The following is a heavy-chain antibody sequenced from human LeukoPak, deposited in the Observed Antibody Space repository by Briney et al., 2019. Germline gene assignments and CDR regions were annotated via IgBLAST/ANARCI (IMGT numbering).Heavy chain of an antibody. Sequence: PGGSLRLSCAASGFTFSNAWMNWVRQAPGKGLEWVGRIKSKTDGGTTDYAAPVKGRFSISRDDSKNTLYLQMNSLKTEDTAVYYCTTHSYDFWNGYFRLNYYYYYGMDVWGQGTTVTVSS. CDR2: IKSKTDGGTT. CDR3: TTHSYDFWNGYFRLNYYYYYGMDV. D-gene: IGHD3-3*01. J-gene: IGHJ6*02. V-gene: IGHV3-15*07. CDR1: GFTFSNAW.